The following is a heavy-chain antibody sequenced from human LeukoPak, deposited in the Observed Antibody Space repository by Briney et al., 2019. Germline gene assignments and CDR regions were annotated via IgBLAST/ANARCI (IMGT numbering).Heavy chain of an antibody. J-gene: IGHJ4*02. CDR3: AKGDIVHPFDY. Sequence: PSETLSLTCTVSGDSFSYFYWSWIRQPPGKGLEWIGYIYNSGSTNYNPSLKSRVTISLDTSKNQFSLKLSSVTAADTAVYYCAKGDIVHPFDYWGQGTLVTVSS. CDR1: GDSFSYFY. D-gene: IGHD5-12*01. CDR2: IYNSGST. V-gene: IGHV4-59*01.